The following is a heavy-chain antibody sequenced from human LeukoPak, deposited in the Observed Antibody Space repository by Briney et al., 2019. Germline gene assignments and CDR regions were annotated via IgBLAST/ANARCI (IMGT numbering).Heavy chain of an antibody. CDR3: ARIGYTSSSKDY. D-gene: IGHD6-13*01. CDR2: IYSGGGS. V-gene: IGHV3-66*01. CDR1: GFTVSSNY. Sequence: GGSLRLSCAASGFTVSSNYMSWVRQAPGKGLEWGSVIYSGGGSYYADSVKGRFTISRDNSKNTLYLQMNSLRAEDTAVYYCARIGYTSSSKDYWGQGTLVTVSS. J-gene: IGHJ4*02.